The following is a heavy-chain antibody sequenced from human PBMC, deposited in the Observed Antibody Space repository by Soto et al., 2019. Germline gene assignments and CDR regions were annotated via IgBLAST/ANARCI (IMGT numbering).Heavy chain of an antibody. Sequence: ASVKVSCKASGYTFTGYYMHWVRQAPGQGLEWMGWINPNSGGTNYAQKFQGWVTMTRDTSISTAYMELSRLRSDDTAVHYCARDPMGDILRFDPWRQGTLVTVSS. J-gene: IGHJ5*02. D-gene: IGHD3-9*01. CDR2: INPNSGGT. V-gene: IGHV1-2*04. CDR1: GYTFTGYY. CDR3: ARDPMGDILRFDP.